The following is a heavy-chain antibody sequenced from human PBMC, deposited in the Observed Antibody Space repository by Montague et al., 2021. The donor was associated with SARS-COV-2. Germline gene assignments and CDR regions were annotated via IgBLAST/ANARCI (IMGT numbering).Heavy chain of an antibody. Sequence: SETLSLTCAVYGGSFSGYYWSWIRQPPGKGLEWIGEINRSGSTNYNPSLKSRVTISVNTSKDQFSLELSSVTAADTAVYYCARALRVTTFFYSYYGMDVWGQGTTVTVSS. CDR1: GGSFSGYY. V-gene: IGHV4-34*01. CDR3: ARALRVTTFFYSYYGMDV. J-gene: IGHJ6*02. CDR2: INRSGST. D-gene: IGHD4-17*01.